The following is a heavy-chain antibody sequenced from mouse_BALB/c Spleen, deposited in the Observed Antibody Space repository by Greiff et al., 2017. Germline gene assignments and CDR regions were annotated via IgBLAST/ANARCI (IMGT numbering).Heavy chain of an antibody. D-gene: IGHD2-10*01. Sequence: EVNVVESGGGLVQPGESLKLSCESNEYEFPSHDMSWVRKTPEKRLELVAAINSDGGSTYYPDTMERRFIISRDNTKKTLYLQMSSLRSEDTALYYCASPRLLWNYAMDYWGQGTSVTVSS. V-gene: IGHV5-2*01. CDR1: EYEFPSHD. J-gene: IGHJ4*01. CDR2: INSDGGST. CDR3: ASPRLLWNYAMDY.